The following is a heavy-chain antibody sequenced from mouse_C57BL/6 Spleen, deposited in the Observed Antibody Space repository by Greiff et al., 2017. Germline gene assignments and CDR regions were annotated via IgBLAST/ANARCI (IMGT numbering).Heavy chain of an antibody. CDR2: ISYDGSN. CDR3: ADSNYVGGYYFDY. J-gene: IGHJ2*01. V-gene: IGHV3-6*01. Sequence: ESGPGLVKPSQSLSLTCSVTGYSITSGYYWNWIRQFPGNKLEWMGYISYDGSNNYNPSLKNRISITRDTSKNQLFLKLNSVTTEDTATYYGADSNYVGGYYFDYRGQGTTLTVSS. CDR1: GYSITSGYY. D-gene: IGHD2-5*01.